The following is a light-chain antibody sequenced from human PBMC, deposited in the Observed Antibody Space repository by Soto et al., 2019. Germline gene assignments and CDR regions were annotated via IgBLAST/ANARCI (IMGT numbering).Light chain of an antibody. V-gene: IGKV1-5*01. J-gene: IGKJ5*01. CDR1: QNIRSR. CDR2: DAS. Sequence: DFQMTQSPSTLSASVGDRVTITCRASQNIRSRLAWFQQKPGKAPKLLIYDASSLESGVPQRFSGSGSGTEFTLTISSLQTDDFAVYYCQQRNYWQVTFGQGTRLEIK. CDR3: QQRNYWQVT.